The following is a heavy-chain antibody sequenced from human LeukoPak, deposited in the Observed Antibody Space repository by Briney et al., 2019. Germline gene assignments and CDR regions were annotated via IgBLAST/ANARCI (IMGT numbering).Heavy chain of an antibody. Sequence: PGGSLRLSCAASGFTFSNYGMHWVRQAPGKGLEWVAVIWSDGSNKYYADSVKGRFTISRDNSKNTVYLQMNSLRDEDTAVYYCARAPSGYDFDYWGQGTLVTVSS. CDR3: ARAPSGYDFDY. J-gene: IGHJ4*02. CDR2: IWSDGSNK. D-gene: IGHD3-22*01. CDR1: GFTFSNYG. V-gene: IGHV3-33*01.